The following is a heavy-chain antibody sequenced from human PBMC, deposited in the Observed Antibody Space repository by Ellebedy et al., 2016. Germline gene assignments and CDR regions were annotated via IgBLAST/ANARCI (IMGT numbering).Heavy chain of an antibody. CDR1: GFTFSSYA. J-gene: IGHJ4*02. CDR2: IGDSDDST. D-gene: IGHD3/OR15-3a*01. V-gene: IGHV3-23*01. Sequence: GESLKISXAASGFTFSSYAMSWVRQAPGKGLEWVSTIGDSDDSTNYADSVKGRFTISRDNSKDTVYLQMNSLGAEDTAVYYCAKVHSYGFWFFDYWGQGTLVTVSS. CDR3: AKVHSYGFWFFDY.